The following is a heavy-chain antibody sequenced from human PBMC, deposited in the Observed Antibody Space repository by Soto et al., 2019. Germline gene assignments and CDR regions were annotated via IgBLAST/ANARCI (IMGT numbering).Heavy chain of an antibody. V-gene: IGHV1-18*04. D-gene: IGHD3-22*01. CDR2: ISAYNGNT. Sequence: ASVKVSCKASGYTFTSYGISWVRQAPGQGLEWMGWISAYNGNTNYAQKLQGRVTMTTDTSTSTAYMELRSLRSDDTAVYYCARDLFTMIVVVAPGHAFDIWGQGTMVTVSS. CDR1: GYTFTSYG. J-gene: IGHJ3*02. CDR3: ARDLFTMIVVVAPGHAFDI.